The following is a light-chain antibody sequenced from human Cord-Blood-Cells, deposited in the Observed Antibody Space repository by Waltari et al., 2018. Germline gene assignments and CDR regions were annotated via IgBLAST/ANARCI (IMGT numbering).Light chain of an antibody. CDR2: GAS. J-gene: IGKJ3*01. V-gene: IGKV3-20*01. CDR3: QQYGSSPFT. Sequence: IVLTQFPGTLSLSPGERATLSCRASQSVSSSYLAWYQQKPGQAPRLLIYGASSRATGIPDRFSGSGSGTDFTLTISRLEPEDFAVYYCQQYGSSPFTFGPGTKVDIK. CDR1: QSVSSSY.